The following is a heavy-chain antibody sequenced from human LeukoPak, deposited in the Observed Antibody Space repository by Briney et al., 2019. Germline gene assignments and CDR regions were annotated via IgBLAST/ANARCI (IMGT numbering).Heavy chain of an antibody. CDR2: IIPIFGTA. V-gene: IGHV1-69*06. D-gene: IGHD3-10*01. Sequence: ASVKVSCKASGGTFSSYAISWVRQAPGQGLEWMGGIIPIFGTANYAQKFQGRVTITADKSTSTAYMELSSLRSEDTAVYYCARGTGTAVRGVDYYYYYYMDVWGKGTTVTVSS. CDR3: ARGTGTAVRGVDYYYYYYMDV. J-gene: IGHJ6*03. CDR1: GGTFSSYA.